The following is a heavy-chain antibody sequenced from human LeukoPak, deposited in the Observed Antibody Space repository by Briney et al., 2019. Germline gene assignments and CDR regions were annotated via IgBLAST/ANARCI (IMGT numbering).Heavy chain of an antibody. Sequence: SETLSLICSVSGDSISMHYWSWIRQPPGKGLEWIGYIDHTGSTNYNPSLNSRVTISRDMSKNHFSLELSSVTAADTAVYFCARGRVSPSSWSSTYYYYFYIDVWGKGTTVTVSS. CDR2: IDHTGST. CDR3: ARGRVSPSSWSSTYYYYFYIDV. J-gene: IGHJ6*03. D-gene: IGHD6-13*01. V-gene: IGHV4-59*11. CDR1: GDSISMHY.